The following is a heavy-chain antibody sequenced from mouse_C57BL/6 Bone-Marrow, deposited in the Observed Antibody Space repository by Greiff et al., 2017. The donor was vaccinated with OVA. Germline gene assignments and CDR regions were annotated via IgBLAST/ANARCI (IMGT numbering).Heavy chain of an antibody. Sequence: EVMLVESGGGLVQSGRSLRLSCATSGFTFSAFYMEWVRQAPGKGLEWIAARRNKANDYTTEYSASVKGRFIVSRDTSQSILSLQMNALRAEDTAIYYCARGDYYRTGYFEVWGTGTTVTVSS. CDR1: GFTFSAFY. D-gene: IGHD1-1*01. CDR2: RRNKANDYTT. J-gene: IGHJ1*03. CDR3: ARGDYYRTGYFEV. V-gene: IGHV7-1*01.